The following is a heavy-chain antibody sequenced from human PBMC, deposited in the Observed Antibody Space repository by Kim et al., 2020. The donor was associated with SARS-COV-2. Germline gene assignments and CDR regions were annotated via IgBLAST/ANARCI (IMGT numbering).Heavy chain of an antibody. D-gene: IGHD3-10*01. CDR2: ISYDGSNK. CDR3: ARDGQLWFGELSSHWFDP. J-gene: IGHJ5*02. Sequence: GGSLRLSCAASGFTFSSYAMHWVRQAPGKGLEWVAVISYDGSNKYYADSVKGRFTISRDNSKNTLYLQMNSLRAEDTAVYYCARDGQLWFGELSSHWFDPWGQGTLVTVSS. CDR1: GFTFSSYA. V-gene: IGHV3-30*04.